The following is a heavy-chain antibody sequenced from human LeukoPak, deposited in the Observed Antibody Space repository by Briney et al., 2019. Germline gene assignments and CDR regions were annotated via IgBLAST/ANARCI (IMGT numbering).Heavy chain of an antibody. D-gene: IGHD3-22*01. V-gene: IGHV3-48*03. J-gene: IGHJ4*02. CDR2: ISSGGGTI. Sequence: PGGSLRLSCAASGFTFSTYEMNWVRQAPGKGLEWVSYISSGGGTIYYADSVKGRFTISRDNAKNSLYLQMNSLRAEDTAVYYCAGGDSSGYYPIDYWGQGTLVTVSS. CDR3: AGGDSSGYYPIDY. CDR1: GFTFSTYE.